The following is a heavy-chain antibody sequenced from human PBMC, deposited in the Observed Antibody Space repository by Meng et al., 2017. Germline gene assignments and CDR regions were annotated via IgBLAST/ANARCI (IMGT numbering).Heavy chain of an antibody. Sequence: QVQLQESGPGLVKPSQSLSLTCTVSGGSISSGGYYWSWIRQHPGKGLEWIGYIYYSGSTYCNPSLKSLVTISVDTSKNQFSLKLSSVTAADTAVYYCARVHHYDSSGYNNWYFDLWGRGTLVTVSS. CDR1: GGSISSGGYY. CDR2: IYYSGST. J-gene: IGHJ2*01. CDR3: ARVHHYDSSGYNNWYFDL. V-gene: IGHV4-31*01. D-gene: IGHD3-22*01.